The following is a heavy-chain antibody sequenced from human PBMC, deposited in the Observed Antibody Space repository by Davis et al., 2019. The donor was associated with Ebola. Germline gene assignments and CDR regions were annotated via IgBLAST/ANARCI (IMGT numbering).Heavy chain of an antibody. CDR2: ISSSSSYI. J-gene: IGHJ6*02. CDR3: ARARGCIGGSCYSGSRFYGMDV. CDR1: GFTISSYW. D-gene: IGHD2-15*01. Sequence: PGGSLRLSCAASGFTISSYWMSWVRQAPGKGLEWVSSISSSSSYIYYADSVKGRFTISRDNAKNSLYLQMNSLRAEDTAVYYCARARGCIGGSCYSGSRFYGMDVWGQGTTVTVSS. V-gene: IGHV3-21*01.